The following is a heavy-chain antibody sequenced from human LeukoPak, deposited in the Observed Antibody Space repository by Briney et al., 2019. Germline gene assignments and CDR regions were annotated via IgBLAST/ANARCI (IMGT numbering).Heavy chain of an antibody. CDR3: VGVAVEMATIKGLDI. Sequence: PSETLSLTCAVSGASVRSYNYWSWVRQPPGKGLEWLGEVYHSGSTIYNPSLESRITISIDSSKNQFSLKLTSVTAADTAVYYCVGVAVEMATIKGLDIWGRGTMVTVSS. CDR1: GASVRSYNY. D-gene: IGHD5-24*01. J-gene: IGHJ3*02. CDR2: VYHSGST. V-gene: IGHV4-4*02.